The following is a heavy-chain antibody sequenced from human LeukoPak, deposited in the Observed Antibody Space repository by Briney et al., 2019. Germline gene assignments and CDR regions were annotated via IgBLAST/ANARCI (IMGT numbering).Heavy chain of an antibody. Sequence: GGSLRLSCTASGLTFSDHAMSWVRQAPGKGLEWVGFIRSKGYGGTTEYAASVKGRFTISRDDSKGIAYLQMNSLKIEDTAVYYCTRGPTQQWLYYGMDVWGQGTTVIVSS. J-gene: IGHJ6*02. D-gene: IGHD5-18*01. CDR3: TRGPTQQWLYYGMDV. CDR2: IRSKGYGGTT. CDR1: GLTFSDHA. V-gene: IGHV3-49*04.